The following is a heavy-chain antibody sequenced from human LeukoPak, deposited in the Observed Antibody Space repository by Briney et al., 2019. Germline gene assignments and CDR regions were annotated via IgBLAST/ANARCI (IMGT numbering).Heavy chain of an antibody. CDR1: GFTFSSYA. Sequence: PGGSLRLSCAASGFTFSSYAMSWVRQAPGKGLEWVSAISGSGGSTYYADSVKGRFTISRDNSKNTLYLQMNSLRAEDTAVYYCAKAYTVPVVPAAHKGGDAFDIWGQGTMVTVSS. V-gene: IGHV3-23*01. CDR2: ISGSGGST. D-gene: IGHD2-2*01. CDR3: AKAYTVPVVPAAHKGGDAFDI. J-gene: IGHJ3*02.